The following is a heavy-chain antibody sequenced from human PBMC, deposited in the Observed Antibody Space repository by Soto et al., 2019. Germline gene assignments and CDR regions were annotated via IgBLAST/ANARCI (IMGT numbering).Heavy chain of an antibody. CDR2: IDWDDDK. Sequence: SGPTLVNPTQTLTLTCTFSGFSLSTSGMRVSWIRRPPGKALEWLARIDWDDDKFYSTSLKTRLTISKDTSKNQVVLTMTNMDPVDTATYYCARGSGSYYGPFDYWGQGTQVTVSS. CDR3: ARGSGSYYGPFDY. D-gene: IGHD1-26*01. CDR1: GFSLSTSGMR. J-gene: IGHJ4*02. V-gene: IGHV2-70*04.